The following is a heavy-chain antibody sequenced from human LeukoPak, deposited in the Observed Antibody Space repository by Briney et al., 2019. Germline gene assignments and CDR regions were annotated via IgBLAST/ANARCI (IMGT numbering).Heavy chain of an antibody. CDR3: ARGYCSGGSCYRSYHFDY. J-gene: IGHJ4*02. V-gene: IGHV1-69*05. CDR1: GGTFSSYA. D-gene: IGHD2-15*01. Sequence: SVKVSCKASGGTFSSYAISWVRQAPGQGLEWMGRIIPIFGTANYAQKFQGRVTITTDESTSTAYMELSSLRSEDTAVYYCARGYCSGGSCYRSYHFDYWGQGTLVTVPS. CDR2: IIPIFGTA.